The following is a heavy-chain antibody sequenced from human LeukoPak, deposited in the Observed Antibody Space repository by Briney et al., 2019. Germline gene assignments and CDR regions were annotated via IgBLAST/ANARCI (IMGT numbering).Heavy chain of an antibody. J-gene: IGHJ1*01. D-gene: IGHD4-23*01. CDR2: IYYRGNT. V-gene: IGHV4-39*02. CDR1: GGSITSDIYY. CDR3: ARDGDGGPADYFRH. Sequence: PSETPCPSPTVSGGSITSDIYYWAWIRQPPGKGLEWIGSIYYRGNTYYNPSLKSRVTLSVDTSKNQIPLNLSSVTAADTAVYYCARDGDGGPADYFRHWGQGTLVTVSS.